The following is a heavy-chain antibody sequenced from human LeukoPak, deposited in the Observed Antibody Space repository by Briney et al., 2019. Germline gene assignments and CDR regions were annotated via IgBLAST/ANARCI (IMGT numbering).Heavy chain of an antibody. J-gene: IGHJ1*01. V-gene: IGHV4-34*01. D-gene: IGHD6-13*01. CDR3: ARQGKNSSSRRGGYFQH. Sequence: PSETLSLTCAVYGGSFSGYYWSWIRQPPGKGLEWIGEINHSGSTNYNPSLKSRVTISVDTSKNQFSLKLSSVTAADTAVYYCARQGKNSSSRRGGYFQHWGQGTLVTVSS. CDR2: INHSGST. CDR1: GGSFSGYY.